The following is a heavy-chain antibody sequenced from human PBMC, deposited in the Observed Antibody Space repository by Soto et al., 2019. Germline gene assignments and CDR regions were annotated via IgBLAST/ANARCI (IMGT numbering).Heavy chain of an antibody. CDR3: ARDIPTPSLSRNEDAFDI. CDR1: GYTFTSYG. J-gene: IGHJ3*02. CDR2: ISAYNGNK. V-gene: IGHV1-18*01. Sequence: ASVKVSCKASGYTFTSYGISWVRQAPGQGLEWMEWISAYNGNKIYAQKLQGRVTMTTDTSTSTAYMELRSLRSDDTAVYYFARDIPTPSLSRNEDAFDIWGQGTMVTVSS. D-gene: IGHD1-1*01.